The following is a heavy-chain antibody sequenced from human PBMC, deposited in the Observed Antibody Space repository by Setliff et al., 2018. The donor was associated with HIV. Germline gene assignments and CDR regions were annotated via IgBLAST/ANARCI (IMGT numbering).Heavy chain of an antibody. J-gene: IGHJ5*02. CDR2: IDASANT. V-gene: IGHV4-39*07. CDR3: ARIGSGWSVGWFDP. Sequence: SETLSLTCTVSGGSTDSGSYYWAWIRQAPGKGLEWIGCIDASANTYYIPSLKSRATISIDTSKNQLSLKLRSVTAADTAVYYCARIGSGWSVGWFDPWGQGTLVTVSS. CDR1: GGSTDSGSYY. D-gene: IGHD6-13*01.